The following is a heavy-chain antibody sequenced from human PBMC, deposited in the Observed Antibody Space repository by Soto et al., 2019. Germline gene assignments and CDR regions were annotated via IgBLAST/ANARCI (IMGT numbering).Heavy chain of an antibody. Sequence: SETLSLTSYISGGSVTGGTYYWTWIRQPPGKGLEWIGDVYFTGSTKYNPSLKSRITISLDTSKNQFSLRLSSVTTADTAVYYCARENFGTASFDSWGQGILVTVSS. CDR3: ARENFGTASFDS. D-gene: IGHD1-7*01. J-gene: IGHJ4*02. CDR2: VYFTGST. V-gene: IGHV4-61*01. CDR1: GGSVTGGTYY.